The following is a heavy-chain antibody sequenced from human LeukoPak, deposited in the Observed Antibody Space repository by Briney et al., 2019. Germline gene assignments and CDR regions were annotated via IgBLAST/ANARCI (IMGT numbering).Heavy chain of an antibody. V-gene: IGHV3-21*01. J-gene: IGHJ5*02. CDR2: ISSSSSYI. CDR3: AREESSSWLSVFDP. D-gene: IGHD6-13*01. CDR1: GFTFSSYS. Sequence: GGSLRLSRAASGFTFSSYSMNWVRQAPGKGLEWVSSISSSSSYIYYADSVKGRFTISRDNAKNSLYLQMNSLRAEDTAVYYCAREESSSWLSVFDPWGQGTLVTVSS.